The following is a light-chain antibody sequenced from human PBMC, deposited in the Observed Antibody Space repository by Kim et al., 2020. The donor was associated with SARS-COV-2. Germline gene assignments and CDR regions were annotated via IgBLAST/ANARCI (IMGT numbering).Light chain of an antibody. Sequence: TRCASVGDTVTITCRASQSITSGLAWYQQKPGKAPKLLIYRVSNLDYGVPSRFSGSGSGTQFTLTISSLQPDDFATYYCQQHNGYFGGGTKVDIK. CDR3: QQHNGY. CDR2: RVS. J-gene: IGKJ4*01. CDR1: QSITSG. V-gene: IGKV1-5*01.